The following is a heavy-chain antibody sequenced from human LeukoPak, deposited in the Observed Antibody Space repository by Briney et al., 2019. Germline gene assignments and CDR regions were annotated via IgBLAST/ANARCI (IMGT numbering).Heavy chain of an antibody. CDR2: IYPSGNT. D-gene: IGHD1-1*01. V-gene: IGHV4-4*09. CDR1: GGSFTTNY. Sequence: PSETLSLTCSVSGGSFTTNYWSWIRQPPGKGLEWVGYIYPSGNTNYNPSLKSRVSISVDTSKNQFSLRLSSATAADTALYYCARQLATSTFDYWGQGTLVTVSS. J-gene: IGHJ4*02. CDR3: ARQLATSTFDY.